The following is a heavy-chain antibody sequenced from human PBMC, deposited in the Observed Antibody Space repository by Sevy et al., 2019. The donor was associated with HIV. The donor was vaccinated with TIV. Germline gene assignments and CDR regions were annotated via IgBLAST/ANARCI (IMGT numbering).Heavy chain of an antibody. D-gene: IGHD6-19*01. CDR3: ARATGMAVAGTGGYFDF. CDR2: ISTYNGNT. J-gene: IGHJ4*01. V-gene: IGHV1-18*04. CDR1: GYKVDMYG. Sequence: ASVKVSCKISGYKVDMYGIAWVRQAPGQGLEWMGWISTYNGNTNYAQNFQGRVTMTTDTSTSVVYMELGGLRPDETAVYYCARATGMAVAGTGGYFDFWGQGTLVTVSS.